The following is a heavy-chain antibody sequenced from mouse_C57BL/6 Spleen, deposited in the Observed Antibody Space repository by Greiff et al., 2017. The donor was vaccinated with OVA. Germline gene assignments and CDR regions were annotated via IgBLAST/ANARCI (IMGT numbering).Heavy chain of an antibody. CDR3: ARGGDYFDY. Sequence: QVQLQQSGAELVQPGASVTMSCKASGYTFTSYWINWVKQRPGQGLEWIGDLYPGSGSTTYNEKFKSKATLTVDTSSSTAYMQLSSLTSEESAVYYGARGGDYFDYWGKGTTLTVSS. CDR1: GYTFTSYW. V-gene: IGHV1-55*01. CDR2: LYPGSGST. J-gene: IGHJ2*01.